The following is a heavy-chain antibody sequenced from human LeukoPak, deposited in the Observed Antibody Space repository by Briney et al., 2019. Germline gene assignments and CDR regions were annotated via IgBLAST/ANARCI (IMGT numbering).Heavy chain of an antibody. V-gene: IGHV3-53*01. CDR2: IYSGGSS. Sequence: PGGSLRLSCAASGFTVSSNYMAWVRQAPGKGLEWVSLIYSGGSSFYADSVKGRFTISRDISKNTLFLQMNSLRAEDTAVYYCATELRLGFSSSSHFDSWGLGTLVSVSP. J-gene: IGHJ4*02. CDR1: GFTVSSNY. CDR3: ATELRLGFSSSSHFDS. D-gene: IGHD6-13*01.